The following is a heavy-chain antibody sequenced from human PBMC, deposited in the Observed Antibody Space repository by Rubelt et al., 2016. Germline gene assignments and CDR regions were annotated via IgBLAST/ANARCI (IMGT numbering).Heavy chain of an antibody. D-gene: IGHD3-22*01. CDR2: INTYNDKT. V-gene: IGHV1-18*01. Sequence: QVHLVQSAIEVKKPGASVKISCKTSGYTFTTYGIIWVRRAPGQGLEWMGWINTYNDKTNYPQKFQGRVSMTTDSSTNTAYMELRSLRSDDTAVYYCARVYFDSTGDFDYWGQGTLVTVSS. J-gene: IGHJ4*02. CDR1: GYTFTTYG. CDR3: ARVYFDSTGDFDY.